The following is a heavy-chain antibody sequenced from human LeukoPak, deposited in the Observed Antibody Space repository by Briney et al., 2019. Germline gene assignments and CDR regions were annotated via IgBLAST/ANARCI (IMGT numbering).Heavy chain of an antibody. V-gene: IGHV5-51*01. Sequence: GESLKISCQGSGYSFSSYWIGWVRQMPGKGLEWVGIIYPDDSDSRYSPSFQGQVTISADKSINTAYLQWSGLKASDTAMYYCARLETGSNWYSNWYFDLWGRGTLVTVSS. CDR2: IYPDDSDS. J-gene: IGHJ2*01. CDR3: ARLETGSNWYSNWYFDL. CDR1: GYSFSSYW. D-gene: IGHD6-13*01.